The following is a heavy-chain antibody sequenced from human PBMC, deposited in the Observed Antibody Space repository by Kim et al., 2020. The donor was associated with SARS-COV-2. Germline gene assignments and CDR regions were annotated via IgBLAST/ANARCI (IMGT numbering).Heavy chain of an antibody. V-gene: IGHV4-59*01. Sequence: NPSLKSRVTISVDTSKNQFSLKLSSVTAADTAVYYCARDLNGYYYYGMDVWGQGTTVTVSS. J-gene: IGHJ6*02. CDR3: ARDLNGYYYYGMDV.